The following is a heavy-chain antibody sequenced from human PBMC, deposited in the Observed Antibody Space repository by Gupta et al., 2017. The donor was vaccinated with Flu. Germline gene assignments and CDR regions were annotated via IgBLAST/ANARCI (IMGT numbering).Heavy chain of an antibody. CDR1: GFTFSSYW. CDR3: ARVAQGRYDFDY. CDR2: INIDGSTT. V-gene: IGHV3-74*01. D-gene: IGHD3-16*01. Sequence: EVPLVESGGGFVQPGGSLSLSCAASGFTFSSYWLHWVRQAPGKGLVWVSRINIDGSTTTYADSVKGRFTISRDNAKNTLYLQMNSLRAEDTAVYYCARVAQGRYDFDYWGQGTLVTVSS. J-gene: IGHJ4*02.